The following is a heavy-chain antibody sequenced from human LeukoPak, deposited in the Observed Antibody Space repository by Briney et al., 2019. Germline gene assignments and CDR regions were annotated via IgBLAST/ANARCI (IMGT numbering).Heavy chain of an antibody. CDR2: INHSGST. V-gene: IGHV4-34*01. Sequence: SETLSLTCAVYGGSFGGYYWSWIRQPPGKGLEWIGEINHSGSTNYNPSLKSRVTISVDTSKNQFSLKLSSVTAADTAVYYCARMPYSYGLDIWGQGTMVTVSS. CDR3: ARMPYSYGLDI. CDR1: GGSFGGYY. D-gene: IGHD5-18*01. J-gene: IGHJ3*02.